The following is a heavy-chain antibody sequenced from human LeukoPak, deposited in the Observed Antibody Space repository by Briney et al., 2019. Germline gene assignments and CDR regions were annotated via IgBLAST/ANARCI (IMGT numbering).Heavy chain of an antibody. CDR1: GFTFSDYY. CDR2: ISSSSSYT. CDR3: ARGGYYGSGNRPYGMDV. J-gene: IGHJ6*04. D-gene: IGHD3-10*01. V-gene: IGHV3-11*06. Sequence: GGSLRLSCAASGFTFSDYYMSWIRQAPGKGLEWVSYISSSSSYTNYADSVKGRFTISRDNAKNSLYLQMNSLRAEDTAVYYCARGGYYGSGNRPYGMDVRGKGTTVTVSS.